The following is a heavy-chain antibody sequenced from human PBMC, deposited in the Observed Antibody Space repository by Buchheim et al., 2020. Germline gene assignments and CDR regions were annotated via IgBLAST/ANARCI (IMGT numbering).Heavy chain of an antibody. J-gene: IGHJ4*02. CDR3: ARGYRLRALGD. D-gene: IGHD5/OR15-5a*01. CDR1: GGSFGGYY. Sequence: QVQLQQWGAGLLKPSETLSLTCAVYGGSFGGYYWSWIRQPPGKGLEWIGEINHSGSTNYNPSLKSRVTISVDTSKNQFSLKLGSVTAADTAVYYCARGYRLRALGDWGQGTL. CDR2: INHSGST. V-gene: IGHV4-34*01.